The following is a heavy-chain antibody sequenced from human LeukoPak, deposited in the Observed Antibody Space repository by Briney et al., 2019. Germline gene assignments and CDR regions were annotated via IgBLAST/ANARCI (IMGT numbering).Heavy chain of an antibody. CDR3: ARGLHDYGDSEFDY. Sequence: SETLSLTCTVSGGSISSYYWSWIRQPPGKGLEWIGYIYYSGSTNYNPSLKSRVTISVDTSKNQFSLKLSSVTAADTAVYYCARGLHDYGDSEFDYWGQGTLVTVSS. D-gene: IGHD4-17*01. CDR2: IYYSGST. V-gene: IGHV4-59*12. J-gene: IGHJ4*02. CDR1: GGSISSYY.